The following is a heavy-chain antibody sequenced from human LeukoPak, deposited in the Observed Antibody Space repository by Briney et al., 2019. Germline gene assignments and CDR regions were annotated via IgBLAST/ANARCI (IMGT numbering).Heavy chain of an antibody. CDR2: ISYDGGNK. V-gene: IGHV3-30-3*01. D-gene: IGHD3-9*01. Sequence: PGGSLRLSCTVSGFTFNTYAMHWVRQALGKGLEWVAVISYDGGNKYYADSVKGRFTISRDNSRNTLDLHMNSLRSEDTAVYYCARGSTYDDVLRKNWFDPWGQGTLVTVSS. J-gene: IGHJ5*02. CDR1: GFTFNTYA. CDR3: ARGSTYDDVLRKNWFDP.